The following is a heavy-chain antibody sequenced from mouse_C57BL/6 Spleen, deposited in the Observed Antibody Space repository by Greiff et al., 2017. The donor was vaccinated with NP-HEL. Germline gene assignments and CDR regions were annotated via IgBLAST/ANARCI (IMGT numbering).Heavy chain of an antibody. J-gene: IGHJ2*01. CDR2: INPSTGGT. V-gene: IGHV1-42*01. D-gene: IGHD1-1*01. Sequence: EVQLVESGPELVKPGASVKISCKASGYSFTGYYMNWVKQSPEKSLEWIGEINPSTGGTTYNQKFKAKATLTVDKSSSTAYMQLKSLTSEDSAVYYCARGVYYYGRGYYFDYWGQGTTLTVSS. CDR1: GYSFTGYY. CDR3: ARGVYYYGRGYYFDY.